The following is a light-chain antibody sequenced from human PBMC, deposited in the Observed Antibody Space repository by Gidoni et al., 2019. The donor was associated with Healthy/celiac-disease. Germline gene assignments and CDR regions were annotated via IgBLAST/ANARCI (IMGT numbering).Light chain of an antibody. J-gene: IGLJ1*01. CDR3: QSYDSSNLYV. CDR2: EDN. V-gene: IGLV6-57*01. CDR1: SGSIASNY. Sequence: NFMLTQPHSVSESPRKTVTISCTRSSGSIASNYVQWYQPRPGSSPTTVIYEDNQRPSGVPDRVSGSIDSSSNSTSLTISGLKTEDDADYYCQSYDSSNLYVFGTGTKVTVL.